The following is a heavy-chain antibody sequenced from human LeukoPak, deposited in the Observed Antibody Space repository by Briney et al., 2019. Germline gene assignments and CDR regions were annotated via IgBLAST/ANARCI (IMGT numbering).Heavy chain of an antibody. V-gene: IGHV3-53*01. CDR3: AKSPYFYNSGRYVDV. D-gene: IGHD3-10*01. J-gene: IGHJ6*03. CDR1: GLTVSSNS. Sequence: GGSLRLSCAASGLTVSSNSMSWVRQAPGKGLEWVSFIYSGGSTYYADSVKGRFTISRDSSKNMLYLQMNGLRAEDTAVYYCAKSPYFYNSGRYVDVWGKGTTVTVSS. CDR2: IYSGGST.